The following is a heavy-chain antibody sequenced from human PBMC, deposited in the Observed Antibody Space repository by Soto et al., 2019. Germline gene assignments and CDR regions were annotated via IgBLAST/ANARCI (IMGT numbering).Heavy chain of an antibody. V-gene: IGHV3-48*01. D-gene: IGHD2-2*01. J-gene: IGHJ6*02. Sequence: GGSLRLSCAASGFTFSSYSMNWVRQAPGKGLEWVSYISSSSSTIYYADSVKGRFTISRDNAKNSLYLQMNSLRAEDTAVYYSARDCHFSPPDQYGMAVSAQGTTVTVSS. CDR3: ARDCHFSPPDQYGMAV. CDR2: ISSSSSTI. CDR1: GFTFSSYS.